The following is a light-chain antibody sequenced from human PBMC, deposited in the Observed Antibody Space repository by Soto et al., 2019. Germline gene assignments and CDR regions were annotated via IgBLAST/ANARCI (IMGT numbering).Light chain of an antibody. CDR2: VNT. Sequence: QSVLTQPPSVSGAPGQRVTVSCTGNSSNIGSVYDVHWYQQLSGSSPRLVISVNTNRPSGVPDRFSGSKSGASASLVIAGLQADDEGTYFCQSYDSSLSAGVFGGGTKLTVL. CDR1: SSNIGSVYD. J-gene: IGLJ3*02. V-gene: IGLV1-40*03. CDR3: QSYDSSLSAGV.